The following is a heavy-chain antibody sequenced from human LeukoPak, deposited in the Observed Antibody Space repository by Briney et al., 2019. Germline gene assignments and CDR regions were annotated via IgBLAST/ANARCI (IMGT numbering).Heavy chain of an antibody. CDR3: ARLGTSNWFDP. V-gene: IGHV4-59*08. D-gene: IGHD1-1*01. Sequence: SETLSLTCTVSGGSISSYYWSWIRQPPGKGLEWIGYIYYSGSTNYNPSLKSRVTISVDTSKNQFSLKLSSVTAADTAVYYCARLGTSNWFDPWGQGTLVTVSS. CDR1: GGSISSYY. CDR2: IYYSGST. J-gene: IGHJ5*02.